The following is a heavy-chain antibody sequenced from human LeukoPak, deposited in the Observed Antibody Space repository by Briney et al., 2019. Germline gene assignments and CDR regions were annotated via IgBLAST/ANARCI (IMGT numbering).Heavy chain of an antibody. CDR3: ARGGDIVVVVAAYGMDV. Sequence: SETLSLTCSVSGDSISSSRSYWSWIRQPPGEGLEWIGYIFRSGSTFYNPSLKSRVTISIDKSKNQFSLELSSVIAADTAVYYCARGGDIVVVVAAYGMDVWGQGTTVTVSS. CDR2: IFRSGST. V-gene: IGHV4-30-2*01. J-gene: IGHJ6*02. CDR1: GDSISSSRSY. D-gene: IGHD2-15*01.